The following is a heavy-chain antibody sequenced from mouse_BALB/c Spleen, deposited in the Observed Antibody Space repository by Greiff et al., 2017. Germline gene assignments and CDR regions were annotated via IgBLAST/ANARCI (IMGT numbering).Heavy chain of an antibody. V-gene: IGHV1-80*01. CDR3: ARSEGNYGDYAMDY. D-gene: IGHD2-1*01. Sequence: QVHVKQSGAELVRPGSSVKISCKASGYAFSSYWMNWVKQRPGQGLEWIGQIYPGDGDTNYNGKFKGKATLTADKSSSTAYMQLSSLTSEDSAVYFCARSEGNYGDYAMDYWGQGTSVTVSS. CDR2: IYPGDGDT. J-gene: IGHJ4*01. CDR1: GYAFSSYW.